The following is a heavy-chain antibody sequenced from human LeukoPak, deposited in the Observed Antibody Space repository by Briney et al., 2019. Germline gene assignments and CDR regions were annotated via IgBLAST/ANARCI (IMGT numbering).Heavy chain of an antibody. Sequence: GESLKISCKGSGYSFTSYYMHWVRQAPGQGLEWMGWINPNSGGTNYAQKFQGRVTMTRDTSISTAYMELSRLRSDDTAVYYCARDGKVAFDPWGQGTLVTVSS. CDR1: GYSFTSYY. CDR2: INPNSGGT. J-gene: IGHJ5*02. CDR3: ARDGKVAFDP. V-gene: IGHV1-2*02. D-gene: IGHD1-1*01.